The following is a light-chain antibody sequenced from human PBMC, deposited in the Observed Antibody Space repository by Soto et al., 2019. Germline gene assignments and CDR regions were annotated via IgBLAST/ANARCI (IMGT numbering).Light chain of an antibody. Sequence: QSVLTQPPSASGTPGQRVTISCSGSSLKLESNTVNWYQQLPGTAPKLLIYSNNQRPSGVPDRFSGSKSGTSASLAISGLRSEDEADYYCAAWDDSLSVHVVFGGGTKLTVL. V-gene: IGLV1-44*01. CDR1: SLKLESNT. J-gene: IGLJ2*01. CDR3: AAWDDSLSVHVV. CDR2: SNN.